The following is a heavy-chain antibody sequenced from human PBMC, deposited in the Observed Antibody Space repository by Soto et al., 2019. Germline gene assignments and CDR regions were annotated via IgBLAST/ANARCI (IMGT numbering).Heavy chain of an antibody. J-gene: IGHJ4*02. Sequence: QVQLVQSGAEVKKPGASVKVSCKASGYTFTNFGITWVRQAPGQGLEWMGGISAYNDNRNYAQNFQGRVTMATDTSTSTAYMELRSLRSDATAVYYCARGGTPIEDWGQGTLVTVSS. D-gene: IGHD3-16*01. V-gene: IGHV1-18*01. CDR3: ARGGTPIED. CDR1: GYTFTNFG. CDR2: ISAYNDNR.